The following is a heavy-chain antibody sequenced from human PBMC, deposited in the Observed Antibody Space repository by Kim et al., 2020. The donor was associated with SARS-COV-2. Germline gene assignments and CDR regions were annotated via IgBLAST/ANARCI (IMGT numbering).Heavy chain of an antibody. CDR2: ISSSSTTV. Sequence: GGSLRLSCTVSGFNFNSYSMNWVRQAPGKGLEWVSYISSSSTTVYYAGSVRGRFTISRDNAKNSLFLQMNSLRDDDTAVYYCARCPLSMTMVRGMITTTLSDYYHLDAWGQGTPVTVSS. CDR3: ARCPLSMTMVRGMITTTLSDYYHLDA. J-gene: IGHJ6*02. V-gene: IGHV3-48*02. D-gene: IGHD3-10*01. CDR1: GFNFNSYS.